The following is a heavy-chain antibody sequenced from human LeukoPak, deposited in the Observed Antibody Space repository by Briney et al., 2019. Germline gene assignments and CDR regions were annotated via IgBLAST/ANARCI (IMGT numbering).Heavy chain of an antibody. CDR2: IYDSGST. CDR3: ARRGRNDYYFDY. J-gene: IGHJ4*02. CDR1: GGSISSYY. Sequence: SETLSLTCTVSGGSISSYYCGWIRQPPGKGLEWIGYIYDSGSTNYNPSLKSRSTISVDTSKNQFSLKLSSVTAADTAVYYCARRGRNDYYFDYWGQGTLVTVSS. D-gene: IGHD2-21*02. V-gene: IGHV4-59*08.